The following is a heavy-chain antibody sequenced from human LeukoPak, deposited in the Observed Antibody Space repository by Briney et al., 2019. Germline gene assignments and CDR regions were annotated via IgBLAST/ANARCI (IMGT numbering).Heavy chain of an antibody. J-gene: IGHJ4*02. V-gene: IGHV4-59*01. CDR3: ARDGPNYYDSSGYNPGYYFDY. D-gene: IGHD3-22*01. CDR1: GGSINSYY. CDR2: IYYSGGT. Sequence: SETLSLTCNVSGGSINSYYWSWIRQPPGKGLEWIGYIYYSGGTNYNPSLKSRVTISVDTSKNQFSLKLSSVTAADTAVYYCARDGPNYYDSSGYNPGYYFDYWGQGTLATVSS.